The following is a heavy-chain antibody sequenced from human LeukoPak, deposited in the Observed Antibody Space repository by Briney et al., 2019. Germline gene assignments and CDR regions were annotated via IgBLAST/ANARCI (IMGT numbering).Heavy chain of an antibody. J-gene: IGHJ6*02. CDR2: INHSGST. V-gene: IGHV4-34*01. CDR3: VSIYDFYGMDV. CDR1: GGSLSGYY. Sequence: SETLSLTCAVYGGSLSGYYWSWIRQPPGKGLEWIGGINHSGSTNYNPSLKSRVTISVDTSKNQFSLKLSSVTAADTAVYYCVSIYDFYGMDVWGQGTTVTVSS. D-gene: IGHD3-3*01.